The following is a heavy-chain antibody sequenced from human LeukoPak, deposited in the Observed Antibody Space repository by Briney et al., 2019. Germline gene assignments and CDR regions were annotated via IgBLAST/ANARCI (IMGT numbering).Heavy chain of an antibody. V-gene: IGHV3-11*04. CDR3: ARDMVSEAGTRWGDY. Sequence: PGGSLRLSCAASGLIFNDYYMSWIRQAPGKGLEWVSYISTSGSTIYYSDSVKGRFTISRDNAKNSLYLQMNSLRAEDTAVYYCARDMVSEAGTRWGDYWGQGTLVTVSS. D-gene: IGHD6-19*01. CDR1: GLIFNDYY. CDR2: ISTSGSTI. J-gene: IGHJ4*02.